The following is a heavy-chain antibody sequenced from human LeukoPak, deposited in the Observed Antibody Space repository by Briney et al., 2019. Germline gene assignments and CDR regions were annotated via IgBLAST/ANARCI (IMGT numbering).Heavy chain of an antibody. CDR3: ACVDYGDY. V-gene: IGHV1-46*01. J-gene: IGHJ4*01. CDR1: GYTFTNYY. Sequence: ASVKVFCKASGYTFTNYYIHWVRQAPGQALEWMGIINPTGGETTYAQKFQGRVTMTRDTSTSTVYMELSSLRSEDTALYYCACVDYGDYWGQGTLVTVSS. CDR2: INPTGGET.